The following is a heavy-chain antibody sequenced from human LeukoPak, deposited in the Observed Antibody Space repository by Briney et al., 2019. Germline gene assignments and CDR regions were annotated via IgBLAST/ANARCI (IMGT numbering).Heavy chain of an antibody. CDR1: GFSFSNYW. J-gene: IGHJ4*02. CDR3: ARVRSPPEDNSNYRPVDQ. CDR2: INQDESET. Sequence: GRSLRLSCIVSGFSFSNYWMTWVGGAPGNGLEWMADINQDESETDYVESVKGRFIISRDNAKNSVFLRMNSLRAEDTAMYYCARVRSPPEDNSNYRPVDQWGQGILVTVSS. V-gene: IGHV3-7*03. D-gene: IGHD1-1*01.